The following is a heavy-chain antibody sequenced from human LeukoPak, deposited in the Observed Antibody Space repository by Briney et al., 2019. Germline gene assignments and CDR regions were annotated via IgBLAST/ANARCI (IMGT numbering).Heavy chain of an antibody. CDR3: AKGGSGYFLDL. V-gene: IGHV3-23*01. D-gene: IGHD5-12*01. Sequence: PGGSLRLSCAASGFIFNNYGLIRVRQAPGKGLQWVSAISNDGGGIAYADFVKGRFTISRDNSKNTLFLQMNSLRAEDTALYYCAKGGSGYFLDLWGQGTLVTVSS. J-gene: IGHJ5*02. CDR1: GFIFNNYG. CDR2: ISNDGGGI.